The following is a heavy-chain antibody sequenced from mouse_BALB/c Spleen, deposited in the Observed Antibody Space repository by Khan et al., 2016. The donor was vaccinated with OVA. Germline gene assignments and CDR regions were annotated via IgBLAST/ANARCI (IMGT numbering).Heavy chain of an antibody. CDR1: GYSFTSYY. CDR3: ARNYDGSTDYYAMDY. J-gene: IGHJ4*01. V-gene: IGHV1-31*01. CDR2: IDPFNGGT. D-gene: IGHD1-1*01. Sequence: VQLQQSGPELMKPGASVKISCKASGYSFTSYYMHWVKQSHGKSLEWIGYIDPFNGGTSYNQKLKGKATLTVDKSSSTAYMHLRSLTSEDSAVYYCARNYDGSTDYYAMDYWGQGTSVTVSS.